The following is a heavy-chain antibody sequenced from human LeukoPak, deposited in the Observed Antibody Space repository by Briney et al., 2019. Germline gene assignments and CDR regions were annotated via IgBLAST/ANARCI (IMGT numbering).Heavy chain of an antibody. CDR3: AASLPNIVVVPATKGPFGY. D-gene: IGHD2-2*01. Sequence: GGSLRLSCAASTFTVSTNYMSWVRQAPGKGLEWVSGVSGSGGSTHYADSVKGRFTISRDNSKNTLYLQMNSLRAEDTAVYYCAASLPNIVVVPATKGPFGYWGQGTLVTVSS. CDR2: VSGSGGST. V-gene: IGHV3-23*01. CDR1: TFTVSTNY. J-gene: IGHJ4*02.